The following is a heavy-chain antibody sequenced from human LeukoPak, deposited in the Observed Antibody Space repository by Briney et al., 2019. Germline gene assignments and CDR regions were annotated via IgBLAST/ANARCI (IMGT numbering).Heavy chain of an antibody. J-gene: IGHJ4*02. CDR3: ARAGLAYCGGDCYSRFDY. Sequence: SVKVSCTASGGTFSSYAISWVRQAPGQGLEWMGGIIPIFGTANYAQKFQGRVTITADESTSTAYMELSSLRSEDTAVYYCARAGLAYCGGDCYSRFDYWGQGTLVTVSS. CDR2: IIPIFGTA. CDR1: GGTFSSYA. D-gene: IGHD2-21*02. V-gene: IGHV1-69*13.